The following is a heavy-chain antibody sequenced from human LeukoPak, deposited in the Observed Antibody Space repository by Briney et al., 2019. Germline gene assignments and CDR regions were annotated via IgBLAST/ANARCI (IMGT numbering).Heavy chain of an antibody. CDR1: GGSFSGYY. CDR3: ARSGTYYYDSSGYYYSYYFDY. Sequence: SETLSLTCAVYGGSFSGYYWSWIRQPPGKGLEWIGEINHSGSTNYNPSLKSRVTISVDTSKNQFSLKLSSVTAADTAVYYCARSGTYYYDSSGYYYSYYFDYWGQGTLVTVSS. D-gene: IGHD3-22*01. V-gene: IGHV4-34*01. J-gene: IGHJ4*02. CDR2: INHSGST.